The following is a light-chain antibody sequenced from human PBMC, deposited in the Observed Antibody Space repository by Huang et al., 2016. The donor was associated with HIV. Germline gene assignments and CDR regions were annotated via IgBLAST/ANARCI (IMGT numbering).Light chain of an antibody. CDR1: QDISNY. CDR2: CAS. CDR3: QQYDNLPYG. V-gene: IGKV1-33*01. J-gene: IGKJ2*03. Sequence: DIQMTQSPSSLSASVGDSVTITSQASQDISNYLNWYQQKPGKAPKLLIYCASNLETGVPSRFSGSRSGTDFTFTISSLQPEDIATYYCQQYDNLPYGFGQGTKLEIK.